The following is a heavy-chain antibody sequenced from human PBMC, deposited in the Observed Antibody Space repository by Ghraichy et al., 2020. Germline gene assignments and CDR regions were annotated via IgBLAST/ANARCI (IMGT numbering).Heavy chain of an antibody. J-gene: IGHJ4*02. CDR3: ARDPGAYCGGDCSMPDY. Sequence: GESLNISCAASGFTFSSYAMHWVRQAPGKGLEWVAVISYDGSNKYYADSVKGRFTISRDNSKNTLYLQMNSLRAEDTAVYYCARDPGAYCGGDCSMPDYWGQGTLVTVSS. CDR2: ISYDGSNK. D-gene: IGHD2-21*02. V-gene: IGHV3-30-3*01. CDR1: GFTFSSYA.